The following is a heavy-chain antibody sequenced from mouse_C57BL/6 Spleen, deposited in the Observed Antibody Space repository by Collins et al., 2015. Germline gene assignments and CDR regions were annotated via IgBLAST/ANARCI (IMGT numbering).Heavy chain of an antibody. Sequence: QVQLQQPGAELVRPGASVKLSCKASGYTFTSYWINWVKQRPGQGLEWIGNIYPSDSYTNYNQKSKDKATLTVDKSSSTAYMQLSSPTSEDSAVYYCTRSENIYDYYAMDYWGQGTSVTVSS. J-gene: IGHJ4*01. CDR2: IYPSDSYT. CDR3: TRSENIYDYYAMDY. V-gene: IGHV1-69*02. D-gene: IGHD1-3*01. CDR1: GYTFTSYW.